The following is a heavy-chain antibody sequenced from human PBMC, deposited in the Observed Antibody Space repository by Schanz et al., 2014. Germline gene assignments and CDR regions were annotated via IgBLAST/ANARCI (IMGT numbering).Heavy chain of an antibody. Sequence: VQLVDSGGGLVKPGGSLRLSCEASGFSFGNYGMSWVRQAPGKGLEWISYITYNGGTIYYADSVKGRFTISRDNAKNSLYLEMNSLRADDTAVYYCARELPGVVAFDFWGQGTMVTVSS. J-gene: IGHJ3*01. CDR2: ITYNGGTI. CDR1: GFSFGNYG. D-gene: IGHD7-27*01. V-gene: IGHV3-48*01. CDR3: ARELPGVVAFDF.